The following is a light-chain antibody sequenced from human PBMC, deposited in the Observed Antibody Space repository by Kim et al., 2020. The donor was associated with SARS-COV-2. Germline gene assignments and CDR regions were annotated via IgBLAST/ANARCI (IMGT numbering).Light chain of an antibody. CDR3: QSFDSGLSAVV. Sequence: RVTSSCTGSSSNIGAGYDVHWYQQLPGTAPKLLIYANNIRPSGVPDRFSGSKSGTSASLAITGLQPEDETDYYCQSFDSGLSAVVFGGGTQLTVL. V-gene: IGLV1-40*01. J-gene: IGLJ2*01. CDR2: ANN. CDR1: SSNIGAGYD.